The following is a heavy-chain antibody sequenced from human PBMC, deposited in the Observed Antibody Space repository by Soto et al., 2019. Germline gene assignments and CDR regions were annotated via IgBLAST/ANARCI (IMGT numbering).Heavy chain of an antibody. CDR3: AKDKVPAGAWDFDY. D-gene: IGHD2-2*01. Sequence: EVQLLESGGDLVQPGGSLRLSCAASGFTFSRYTMSWVRQVPGKGLEWFSGINGGDGTTYYAKSVKGRFTISRDNSKNTMYLQMNNLRAEDTAIYYCAKDKVPAGAWDFDYWGQGTLVTVSS. CDR1: GFTFSRYT. CDR2: INGGDGTT. J-gene: IGHJ4*02. V-gene: IGHV3-23*01.